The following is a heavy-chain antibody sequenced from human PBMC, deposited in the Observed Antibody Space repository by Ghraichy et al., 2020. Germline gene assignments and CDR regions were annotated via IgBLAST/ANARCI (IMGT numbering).Heavy chain of an antibody. CDR2: IYYSGTT. D-gene: IGHD4/OR15-4a*01. CDR1: GDSISSSNYD. J-gene: IGHJ4*02. CDR3: ARGLSHFDY. Sequence: TLSLTCTVSGDSISSSNYDWGWIRQPPGKGLEWIGSIYYSGTTFYNPSLKSRVTISVDTSKKHFSLRLTSVTAADTSVYYCARGLSHFDYWGQGTLVTVSS. V-gene: IGHV4-39*02.